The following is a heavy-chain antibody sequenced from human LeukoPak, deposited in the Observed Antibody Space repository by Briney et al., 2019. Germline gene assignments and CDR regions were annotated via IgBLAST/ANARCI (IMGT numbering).Heavy chain of an antibody. J-gene: IGHJ4*02. CDR2: INPSNGNT. Sequence: ASVNVFCKASGYTFSNFGLAWVRQAPGQGLEWMGWINPSNGNTNYAHNFQGRVTMTTATSTSTAYMELRSLRSDDTALYFCARDYGSGQLDYWGQGTLVTVSS. V-gene: IGHV1-18*01. D-gene: IGHD6-19*01. CDR3: ARDYGSGQLDY. CDR1: GYTFSNFG.